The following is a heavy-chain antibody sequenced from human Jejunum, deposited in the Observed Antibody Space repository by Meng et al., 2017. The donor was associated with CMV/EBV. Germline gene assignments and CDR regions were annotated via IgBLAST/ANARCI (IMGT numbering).Heavy chain of an antibody. CDR3: ARGYSGSYRIDY. CDR1: GFTFSNYW. Sequence: CAASGFTFSNYWMHWVRQAPGKGLVWVSRINNDGSTTTYADSVKGRFTISRDNAKNTLCLQMNSLRAEDTAVYYCARGYSGSYRIDYWGQGTLVTVSS. V-gene: IGHV3-74*01. D-gene: IGHD1-26*01. J-gene: IGHJ4*02. CDR2: INNDGSTT.